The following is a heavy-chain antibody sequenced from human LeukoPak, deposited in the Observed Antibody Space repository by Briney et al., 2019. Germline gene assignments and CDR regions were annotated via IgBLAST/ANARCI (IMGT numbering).Heavy chain of an antibody. V-gene: IGHV3-21*01. Sequence: GGSLRLACVGSGFTFSTYGIKWVRQAPGKGLEWVSHIGGSGSFIYYADSVKGRFTISRDNAKNSLYLQMNSLRAEDTAVYYCARDKQQLLNDYWGQGTLVTVSS. CDR1: GFTFSTYG. D-gene: IGHD6-13*01. J-gene: IGHJ4*02. CDR2: IGGSGSFI. CDR3: ARDKQQLLNDY.